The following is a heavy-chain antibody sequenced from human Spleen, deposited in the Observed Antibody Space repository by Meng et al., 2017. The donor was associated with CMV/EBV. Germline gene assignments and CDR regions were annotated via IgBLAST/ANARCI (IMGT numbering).Heavy chain of an antibody. Sequence: YTLSNYGVTWRRLAPGQGLEWMGWISAKSGKTRYAEKFKGRVTLTTDTSTTTAYLDLRGLRSDDTATYYCARARDIEAYSSAVWFDSWGQGTLVTVSS. J-gene: IGHJ5*01. CDR3: ARARDIEAYSSAVWFDS. CDR2: ISAKSGKT. V-gene: IGHV1-18*01. D-gene: IGHD6-6*01. CDR1: YTLSNYG.